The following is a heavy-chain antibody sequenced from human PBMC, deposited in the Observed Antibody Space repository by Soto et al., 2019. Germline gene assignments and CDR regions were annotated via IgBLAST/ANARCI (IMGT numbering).Heavy chain of an antibody. Sequence: QVQLVQSGAEVKKPGASVKVSCKASGYTFTSYGISWVRQAPGQGLEWMGWISAYNGNTNYAQKFQGRVTMTTDTPXXTAYMELRSLRSDDTAVYYCARVGWIVGATTDFDYWGQGTLVTVSS. CDR3: ARVGWIVGATTDFDY. J-gene: IGHJ4*02. CDR1: GYTFTSYG. CDR2: ISAYNGNT. V-gene: IGHV1-18*01. D-gene: IGHD1-26*01.